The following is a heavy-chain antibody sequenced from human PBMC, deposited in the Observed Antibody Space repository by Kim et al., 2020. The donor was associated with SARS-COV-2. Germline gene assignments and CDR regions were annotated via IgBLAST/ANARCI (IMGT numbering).Heavy chain of an antibody. J-gene: IGHJ6*02. CDR3: ASSSPWLAAAAKGGGYYYYGMDV. V-gene: IGHV3-33*05. Sequence: GGSLRLSCAASGFTFSSYGMHWVRQAPGKGLEWVAVISYDGSNKYYADSVKGRFTISRDNSKNTLYLQMNSLRAEDTAEYYCASSSPWLAAAAKGGGYYYYGMDVWGQGTTVTVSS. CDR2: ISYDGSNK. CDR1: GFTFSSYG. D-gene: IGHD6-13*01.